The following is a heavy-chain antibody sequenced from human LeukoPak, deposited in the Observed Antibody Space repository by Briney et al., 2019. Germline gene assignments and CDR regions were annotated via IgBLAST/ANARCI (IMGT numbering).Heavy chain of an antibody. CDR3: ARGLRYFDWLPRDYNWFDP. J-gene: IGHJ5*02. V-gene: IGHV4-59*01. Sequence: KPSETLSLTCTVSGGSISSYYWSWIRQPPGKGLGWIGYIYYSGSTNYNPSLKSRVTISVDTSKNQFSLKLSSVTAADTAVYYCARGLRYFDWLPRDYNWFDPWGQGTLVTVSS. CDR2: IYYSGST. CDR1: GGSISSYY. D-gene: IGHD3-9*01.